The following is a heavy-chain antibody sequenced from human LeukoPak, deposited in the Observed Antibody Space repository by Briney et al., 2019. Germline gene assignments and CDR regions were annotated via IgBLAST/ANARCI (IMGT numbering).Heavy chain of an antibody. D-gene: IGHD2-21*02. CDR1: GFTVSSNY. CDR2: IYSGGST. CDR3: ASHSGMVTAIWRVYYYYGMDV. J-gene: IGHJ6*02. Sequence: PGGSLRLSCAASGFTVSSNYMSWVRQAPGKGLEWVSVIYSGGSTYYADSVKGRFTISRDNSKNTLYLQMNSLRAEDTAVYYCASHSGMVTAIWRVYYYYGMDVWGQGTTVTVSS. V-gene: IGHV3-53*01.